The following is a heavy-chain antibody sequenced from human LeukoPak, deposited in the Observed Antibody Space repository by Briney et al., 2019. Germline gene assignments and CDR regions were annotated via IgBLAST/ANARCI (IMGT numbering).Heavy chain of an antibody. J-gene: IGHJ4*02. CDR2: ISSSSSYI. CDR3: ARGGYGDHRNDY. Sequence: PGGSLRLSCAASGFTFSSYSMNWVRQAPGKGLEWVSSISSSSSYIYYADSVKGRFTISRDNAKNSLYLQMNSLRAEDTAVYYCARGGYGDHRNDYWGQGTLVTVSS. CDR1: GFTFSSYS. D-gene: IGHD4-17*01. V-gene: IGHV3-21*01.